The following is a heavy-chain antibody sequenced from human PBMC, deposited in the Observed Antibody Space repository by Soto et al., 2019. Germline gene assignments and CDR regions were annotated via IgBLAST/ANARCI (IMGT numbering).Heavy chain of an antibody. CDR2: IIDSGGST. CDR3: AKGRSYYYYYGVDF. V-gene: IGHV3-23*01. Sequence: PGGSLRLSCAASGFTFSSCAMGWVRQAPGKGLEWVSDIIDSGGSTYYADSVKGRFTISRDNSKSTLYLQMNSLRAEDTALYFCAKGRSYYYYYGVDFGGQGTTVPVSS. J-gene: IGHJ6*02. CDR1: GFTFSSCA.